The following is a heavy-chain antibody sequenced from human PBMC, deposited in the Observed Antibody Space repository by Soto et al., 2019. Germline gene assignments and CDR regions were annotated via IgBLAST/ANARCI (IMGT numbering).Heavy chain of an antibody. Sequence: QVQLQESGPGLVKPSETLSLTCTVSGGSISSYYWSWIRQPPGKGLEWIGYIYYSGSTNYNPSLKSRVTISVDSSKNPFSLKLSSVTAADTAVYYCAKVPPLARGYSGYDRDAYDIWGQGTMVTVSS. CDR1: GGSISSYY. CDR2: IYYSGST. J-gene: IGHJ3*02. D-gene: IGHD5-12*01. CDR3: AKVPPLARGYSGYDRDAYDI. V-gene: IGHV4-59*01.